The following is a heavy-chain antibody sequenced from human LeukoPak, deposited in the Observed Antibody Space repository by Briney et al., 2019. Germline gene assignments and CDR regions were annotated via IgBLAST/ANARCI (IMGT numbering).Heavy chain of an antibody. CDR1: GFTFSSYA. CDR2: ISSSSSTI. CDR3: ARGVSSGVDWFDP. Sequence: GGSLRLSCAASGFTFSSYAMSWVRQAPGKGLEWVSYISSSSSTIYYADSVKGRFTISRDNAKNSLYLQMNSLRAEDTAMYYCARGVSSGVDWFDPWGQGTLVTVSS. D-gene: IGHD2-15*01. V-gene: IGHV3-48*01. J-gene: IGHJ5*02.